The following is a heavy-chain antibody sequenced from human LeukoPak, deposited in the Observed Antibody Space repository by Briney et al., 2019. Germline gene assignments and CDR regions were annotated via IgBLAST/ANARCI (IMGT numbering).Heavy chain of an antibody. D-gene: IGHD2-15*01. J-gene: IGHJ4*02. CDR3: TTDGSGGSCESGAPSLV. CDR1: GFTFSNAW. V-gene: IGHV3-15*01. CDR2: IKSKIDGRRI. Sequence: PGGSLRLSCAASGFTFSNAWMSWVRQAPGKGLEWVGRIKSKIDGRRIEYATPVKGRFTVSRDDAKNTLYLQMNSLQTEDTAVYYCTTDGSGGSCESGAPSLVWGQGTLITVSS.